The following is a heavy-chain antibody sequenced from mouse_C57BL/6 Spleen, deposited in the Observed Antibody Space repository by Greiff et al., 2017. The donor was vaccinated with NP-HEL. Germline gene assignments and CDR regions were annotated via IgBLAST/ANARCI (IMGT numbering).Heavy chain of an antibody. D-gene: IGHD2-13*01. CDR3: AREGGIYYGEEGYFDY. J-gene: IGHJ2*01. CDR1: GYTFTSYW. V-gene: IGHV1-61*01. CDR2: IYPSDSET. Sequence: VQLQQPGAELVRPGSSVKLSCKASGYTFTSYWMDWVKQRPGQGLEWIGNIYPSDSETHYNQKFKDKATLTVDKSSSTAYMQLSSLTSEDSAVYYCAREGGIYYGEEGYFDYWGQGTTLTVSS.